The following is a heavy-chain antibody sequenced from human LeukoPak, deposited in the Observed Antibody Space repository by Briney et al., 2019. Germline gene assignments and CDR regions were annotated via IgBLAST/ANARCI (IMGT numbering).Heavy chain of an antibody. CDR2: ISGSGSNT. CDR1: GFTFGTYA. Sequence: PGGSLRLSCAASGFTFGTYAMTWVRQAPGKGLEWVSAISGSGSNTYYADSVKGRFTMSRDNSKNTLYLQMNSLRAEDTAVYYCARGRYWTPIWGQGTMVTVSS. J-gene: IGHJ3*02. V-gene: IGHV3-23*01. D-gene: IGHD1-1*01. CDR3: ARGRYWTPI.